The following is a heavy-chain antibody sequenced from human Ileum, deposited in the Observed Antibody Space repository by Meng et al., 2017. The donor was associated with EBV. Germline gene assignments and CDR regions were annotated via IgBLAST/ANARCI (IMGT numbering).Heavy chain of an antibody. CDR1: GGSSSTHI. J-gene: IGHJ4*02. Sequence: QGPLARPWAGVRKHGYSVKFAWPASGGSSSTHIFIWVRQAPGQGLEWTGGLIAVFDKTKAAPRFQDRVTFTADESTSTAYMELSSLTFDDTAVYFCARGRRNEPLFDYWGQGTLVTVSS. CDR3: ARGRRNEPLFDY. V-gene: IGHV1-69*13. CDR2: LIAVFDKT. D-gene: IGHD1-14*01.